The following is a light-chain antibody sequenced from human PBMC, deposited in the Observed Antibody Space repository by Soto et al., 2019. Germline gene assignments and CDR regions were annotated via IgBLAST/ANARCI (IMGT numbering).Light chain of an antibody. CDR3: FSFTTDWTHV. CDR2: EVS. J-gene: IGLJ1*01. CDR1: SSDIGAYNY. V-gene: IGLV2-14*01. Sequence: QSVLTQPASVSRSPGQSITISCTGSSSDIGAYNYVSWFQQYPGKAPKLIISEVSNRPSGVSNRFSGSKSGTAASLTISGHQTEDEADYFCFSFTTDWTHVFGTGTKVTVL.